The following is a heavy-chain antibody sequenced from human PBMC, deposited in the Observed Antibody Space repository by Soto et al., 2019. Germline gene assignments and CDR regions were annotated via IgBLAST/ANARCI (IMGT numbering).Heavy chain of an antibody. CDR1: GGSISSSSYY. CDR3: ARHTPAISISDH. CDR2: IYYSGST. V-gene: IGHV4-39*01. J-gene: IGHJ4*02. Sequence: QLQLQESGPGLVKPSETLSLTCTVSGGSISSSSYYWGWIRQPPGKGLEWIGSIYYSGSTYYNPSLKSRDTISVDTSKSQFSLKLSSVTAADTAVYYCARHTPAISISDHWGQGTLVTVSS. D-gene: IGHD2-15*01.